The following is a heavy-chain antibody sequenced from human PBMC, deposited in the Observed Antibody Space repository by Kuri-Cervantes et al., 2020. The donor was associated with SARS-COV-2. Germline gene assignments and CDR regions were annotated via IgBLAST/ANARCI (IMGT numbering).Heavy chain of an antibody. J-gene: IGHJ5*02. Sequence: ETLSLTCAASGFIVSSSYMSWVRQAPGKGLEWVSVIYSGGSTYYADSVKGRFTISRDNSKNTLYLQMNSLRAEDTAVYYCARERGLRGWFDPWGQGTLVTVSS. CDR1: GFIVSSSY. CDR3: ARERGLRGWFDP. V-gene: IGHV3-53*01. CDR2: IYSGGST.